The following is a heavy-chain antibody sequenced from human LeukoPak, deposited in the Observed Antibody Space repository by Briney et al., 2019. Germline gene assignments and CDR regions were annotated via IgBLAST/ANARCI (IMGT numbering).Heavy chain of an antibody. CDR2: IYYSGST. V-gene: IGHV4-59*01. CDR3: ACSELGELAVDY. Sequence: SENLSLTCTVSGGSISSYYWSWIWQPPGKGLEWIGYIYYSGSTNYNPSLKSRVTISVDTSKNQFSLKLSSVTAADTAVYYCACSELGELAVDYWGQGTLVTVSS. D-gene: IGHD3-16*01. CDR1: GGSISSYY. J-gene: IGHJ4*02.